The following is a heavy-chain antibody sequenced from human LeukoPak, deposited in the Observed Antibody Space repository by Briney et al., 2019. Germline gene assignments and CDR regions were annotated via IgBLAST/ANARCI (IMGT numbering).Heavy chain of an antibody. D-gene: IGHD6-13*01. J-gene: IGHJ4*02. V-gene: IGHV4-39*07. CDR1: GGSIRSSYYY. CDR2: IYDSGST. CDR3: ARATGTYSSSWYY. Sequence: SETLSLTCTVSGGSIRSSYYYWGWIRQPPGKGLEWIGSIYDSGSTYYNPSLKSRVTISVDTSKNQFSLKLSAVTAADTAVYYCARATGTYSSSWYYWGQGTLVTVSS.